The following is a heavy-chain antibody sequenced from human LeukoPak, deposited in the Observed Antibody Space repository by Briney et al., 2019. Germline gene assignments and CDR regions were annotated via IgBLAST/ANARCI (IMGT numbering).Heavy chain of an antibody. V-gene: IGHV4-59*08. CDR3: AIQAYSSSWDDY. J-gene: IGHJ4*02. Sequence: SETLSLTCTVSGGSISSYYWSWIRQPPGKGLEWIGYIYYSGSTNYNPSLKSRVTISVDTSKNQFSLKLSSVTAADTAVYYCAIQAYSSSWDDYWGQGTLVTVSS. CDR1: GGSISSYY. CDR2: IYYSGST. D-gene: IGHD6-13*01.